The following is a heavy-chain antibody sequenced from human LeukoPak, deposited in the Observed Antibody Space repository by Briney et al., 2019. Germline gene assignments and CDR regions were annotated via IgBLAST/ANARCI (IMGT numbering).Heavy chain of an antibody. CDR3: AILGAAGTLDV. J-gene: IGHJ6*04. CDR1: GFTFSSYW. Sequence: SGGSLRLSCAASGFTFSSYWMHWVRQAPGKGLVWVSRINSDGSSTSYADSVKGRFTISRDNAKNTLYLQMNSLRAEDTAVYYCAILGAAGTLDVWGKGTTVTVSS. D-gene: IGHD6-13*01. CDR2: INSDGSST. V-gene: IGHV3-74*01.